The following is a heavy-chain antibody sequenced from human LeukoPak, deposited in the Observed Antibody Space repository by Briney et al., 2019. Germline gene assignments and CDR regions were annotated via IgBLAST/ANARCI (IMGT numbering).Heavy chain of an antibody. CDR2: IYSGGNT. J-gene: IGHJ5*02. CDR1: GLTVSSNY. CDR3: ARLVTGTTVINSGWFDP. Sequence: GGSLRLSCAASGLTVSSNYMTWVRQAPGKGLEWASVIYSGGNTYYADSVKGRFSISRDNSKNTVYLQMNRLRVEDTAVYYCARLVTGTTVINSGWFDPWGQGTLVTVSS. D-gene: IGHD4-23*01. V-gene: IGHV3-66*04.